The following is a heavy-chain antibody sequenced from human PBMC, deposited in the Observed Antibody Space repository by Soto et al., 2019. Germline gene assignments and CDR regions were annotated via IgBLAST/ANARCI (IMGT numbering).Heavy chain of an antibody. CDR2: INPSGGST. J-gene: IGHJ3*02. V-gene: IGHV1-46*03. Sequence: QVQLVQSGAEVKKPGASVKVSCKASGYTFTSYYMHWVRQAPGQGLEWMGIINPSGGSTSYAQKFQGRVTMTRDTSTSTGSMELSSLRSEDTAVYYCARDVRTHVGYDAFDIWGQGTMVTVSS. D-gene: IGHD3-10*02. CDR3: ARDVRTHVGYDAFDI. CDR1: GYTFTSYY.